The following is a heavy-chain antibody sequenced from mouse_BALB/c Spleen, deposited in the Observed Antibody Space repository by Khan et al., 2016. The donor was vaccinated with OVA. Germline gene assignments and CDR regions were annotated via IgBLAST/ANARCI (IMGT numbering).Heavy chain of an antibody. CDR1: GYSITSNYA. V-gene: IGHV3-2*02. Sequence: EVQLQESGPGLVKPSQSLSLTCTVTGYSITSNYAWNWIRQFPGNKLECMGYISNSGSTSYNPSLKSRISITRDKSKNQFFLQLNSVTNEDTATYYCASKNYYGDAVDYWGQGTSVTVSS. CDR2: ISNSGST. D-gene: IGHD1-2*01. CDR3: ASKNYYGDAVDY. J-gene: IGHJ4*01.